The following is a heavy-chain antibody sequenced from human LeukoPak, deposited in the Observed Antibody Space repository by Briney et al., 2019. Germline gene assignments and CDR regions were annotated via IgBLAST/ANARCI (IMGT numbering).Heavy chain of an antibody. Sequence: SETLSLTCTVSGGSISSYYWSWIRQPPGKGLEWIGYSYYSGSTNYNPSLKSRVTISVDTSKNQFSLKLSSVTAADTAVYYCARVLTYSSGWTFDYWGQGTLVTVSS. CDR2: SYYSGST. J-gene: IGHJ4*02. CDR3: ARVLTYSSGWTFDY. D-gene: IGHD6-19*01. CDR1: GGSISSYY. V-gene: IGHV4-59*01.